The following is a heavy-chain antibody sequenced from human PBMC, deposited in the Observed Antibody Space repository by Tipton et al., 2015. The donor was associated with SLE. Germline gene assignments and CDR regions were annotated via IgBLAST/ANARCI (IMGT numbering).Heavy chain of an antibody. V-gene: IGHV4-59*08. CDR2: IYYSGST. CDR3: ASLDYGDHFDY. Sequence: TLSLTCTVSGGSISSYYWSWIRQPPGKGLEWIGYIYYSGSTNYNPSLKSRVTISVDTSKNQFSLKLISVTAADTAMYYCASLDYGDHFDYWGQGTPVTVSS. J-gene: IGHJ4*02. D-gene: IGHD4-17*01. CDR1: GGSISSYY.